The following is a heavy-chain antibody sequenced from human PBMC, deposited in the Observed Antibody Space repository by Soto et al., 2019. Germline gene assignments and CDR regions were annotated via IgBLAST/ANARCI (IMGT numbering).Heavy chain of an antibody. V-gene: IGHV1-8*02. CDR3: ARMASAGTLHWFDP. CDR1: GYSFITFD. CDR2: MNPGSGKT. Sequence: ALGKVSWKASGYSFITFDISCVRQAAGQGPEWLGWMNPGSGKTGYTSKFQGRVAMTRDASTATSHLDLTSLTSDDTAVYYCARMASAGTLHWFDPWGPGTLVTVSS. J-gene: IGHJ5*02. D-gene: IGHD6-13*01.